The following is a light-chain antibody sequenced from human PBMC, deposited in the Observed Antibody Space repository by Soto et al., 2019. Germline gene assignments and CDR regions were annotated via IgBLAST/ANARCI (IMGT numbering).Light chain of an antibody. CDR2: DVT. Sequence: QSVLTQSPSASGSPGQSVTISCTGTSSDIGGYNSVSWYQQHPGKAPKVMIYDVTKRPSGVPDRFSGSKSGNTASLTVSALQAEDEADYYCCSYTSAINYVFGTGTKVTVL. CDR3: CSYTSAINYV. V-gene: IGLV2-8*01. J-gene: IGLJ1*01. CDR1: SSDIGGYNS.